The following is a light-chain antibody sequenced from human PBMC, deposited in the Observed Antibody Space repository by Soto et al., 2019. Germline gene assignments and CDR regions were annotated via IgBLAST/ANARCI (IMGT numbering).Light chain of an antibody. J-gene: IGLJ1*01. CDR3: SSYTSTFTYV. CDR1: SSDVGGYNY. CDR2: EVS. V-gene: IGLV2-14*01. Sequence: QSALTQPASVSGSPGQSITISCSGTSSDVGGYNYVSWYQQHPGTAPKLMIYEVSNRPSGVSNRFSGSKSGDTASLTISGLQAEDEADYYCSSYTSTFTYVFGAGTKLTV.